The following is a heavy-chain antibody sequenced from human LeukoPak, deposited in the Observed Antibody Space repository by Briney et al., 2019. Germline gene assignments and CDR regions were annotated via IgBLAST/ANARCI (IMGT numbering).Heavy chain of an antibody. Sequence: SETLSLTCTVSGGSISSSSYYWGWIRQPAGKGLEWIGHIYNSGSTNYNPSLKSRVAISVDTSKNQFSLKLSSVTAADTAVYYCARRMVWYSSSWYYFDYWGQGTLVTVSS. D-gene: IGHD6-13*01. CDR1: GGSISSSSYY. V-gene: IGHV4-61*09. CDR2: IYNSGST. CDR3: ARRMVWYSSSWYYFDY. J-gene: IGHJ4*02.